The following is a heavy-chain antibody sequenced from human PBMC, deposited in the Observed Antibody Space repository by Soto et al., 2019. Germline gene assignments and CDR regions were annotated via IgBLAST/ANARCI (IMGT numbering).Heavy chain of an antibody. CDR1: GSRFSNYA. V-gene: IGHV1-69*06. J-gene: IGHJ1*01. D-gene: IGHD5-12*01. CDR3: ARGGHGKNTGYNEQVS. CDR2: IIPIFNST. Sequence: QVQRVQSGAEVKTPGSSLKVSCKVSGSRFSNYAISWVRQAPGHGLEWLGRIIPIFNSTKYAQSFQGRVTIPADKSTRTASGEVSSERSDDRAVFYCARGGHGKNTGYNEQVSRGQG.